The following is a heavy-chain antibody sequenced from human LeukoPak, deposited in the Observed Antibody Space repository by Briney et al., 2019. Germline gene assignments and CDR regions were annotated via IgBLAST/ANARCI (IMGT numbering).Heavy chain of an antibody. J-gene: IGHJ4*02. V-gene: IGHV4-59*08. CDR3: VRHGGGGESYPRVFDS. Sequence: SETLSLTCTDSGASISPFYWSWIRQPPGKGLEWIGYIYDGANTNYSPSLNSRVTMSIDTSKNQFSLKLSSVTATDTAVYFCVRHGGGGESYPRVFDSWGRGTLVTVSS. CDR2: IYDGANT. CDR1: GASISPFY. D-gene: IGHD3-16*02.